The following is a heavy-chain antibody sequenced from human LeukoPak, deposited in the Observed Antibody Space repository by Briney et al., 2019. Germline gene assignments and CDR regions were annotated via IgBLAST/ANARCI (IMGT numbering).Heavy chain of an antibody. CDR1: GYTFTFYY. CDR2: INPSGGST. CDR3: AKDQDPYYYDSSGHSFDI. V-gene: IGHV1-46*01. Sequence: ASVKVSCKASGYTFTFYYIYWVRQAHGQGLEWMGIINPSGGSTSYAQKFQGRVTMTRDMSTSTVYMELSSLRSEDTAVYYCAKDQDPYYYDSSGHSFDIWGQGTMVTVSS. J-gene: IGHJ3*02. D-gene: IGHD3-22*01.